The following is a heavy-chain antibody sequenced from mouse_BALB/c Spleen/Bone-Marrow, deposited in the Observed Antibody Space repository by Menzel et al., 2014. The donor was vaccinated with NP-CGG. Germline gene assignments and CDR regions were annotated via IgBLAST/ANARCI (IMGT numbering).Heavy chain of an antibody. Sequence: EVNVVESGGGLVQPGGSLKLSCAASGFTFSSYGMSWVRQTPDKRLELVATINSNGGSTYYPDSVKGRFTISRDNAKNTLYLQMSSLRSEDTAIYYCARVWYFDYWGQGTSLTISS. J-gene: IGHJ2*03. CDR1: GFTFSSYG. CDR3: ARVWYFDY. CDR2: INSNGGST. V-gene: IGHV5-6-3*01.